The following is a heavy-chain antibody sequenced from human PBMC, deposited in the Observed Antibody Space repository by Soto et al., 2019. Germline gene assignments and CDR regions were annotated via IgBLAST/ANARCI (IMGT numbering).Heavy chain of an antibody. J-gene: IGHJ4*02. CDR1: GFTFSSYG. CDR3: ARDQRHFSFDY. Sequence: GGSLRLSCAASGFTFSSYGMHWVRQAPGKGLEWVAVIWYDGSNKYYADSVKGRFTISRDNSKNTLYLQMNSLRAEDTAVYYCARDQRHFSFDYWGQGTLVTVSS. CDR2: IWYDGSNK. V-gene: IGHV3-33*01.